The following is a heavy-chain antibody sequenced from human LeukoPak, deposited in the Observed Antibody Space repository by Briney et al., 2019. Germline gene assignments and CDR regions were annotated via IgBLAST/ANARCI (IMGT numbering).Heavy chain of an antibody. D-gene: IGHD2-2*01. CDR1: GFTFSNTR. J-gene: IGHJ4*02. Sequence: GGSLRLSCAASGFTFSNTRMSWVRQAPGKGLEWVGFIRSKAYGGTTEYAASVKGRFTISRDDSKSIAYLQMNSLKTEDTAVYYCTRNPYCSSTSCSLSYFDYWGQGTLVTVSS. V-gene: IGHV3-49*04. CDR2: IRSKAYGGTT. CDR3: TRNPYCSSTSCSLSYFDY.